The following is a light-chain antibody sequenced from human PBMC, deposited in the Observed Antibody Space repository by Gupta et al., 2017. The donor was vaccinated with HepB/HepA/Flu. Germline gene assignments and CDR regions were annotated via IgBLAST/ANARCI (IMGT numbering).Light chain of an antibody. CDR2: GAS. Sequence: EIVLTQSPGTLSLSPGERATLSCRASQSVSNNYLAWYQQKPGQAPRLLIYGASSRATGIPDRFSGSGSGTDFTLTISRLEPEDFAVYYCQQYGSSPQTFVQGTKVEIK. CDR1: QSVSNNY. J-gene: IGKJ1*01. CDR3: QQYGSSPQT. V-gene: IGKV3-20*01.